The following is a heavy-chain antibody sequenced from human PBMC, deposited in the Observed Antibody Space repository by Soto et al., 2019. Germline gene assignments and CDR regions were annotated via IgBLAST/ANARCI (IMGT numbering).Heavy chain of an antibody. J-gene: IGHJ3*02. CDR2: IKSKTDGGTT. CDR1: GFTFSNAW. V-gene: IGHV3-15*01. Sequence: EVQLVESGGGLVKPGGSLRLSCAASGFTFSNAWMSWVRQAPGKGLEWVGRIKSKTDGGTTDYVAPVKGRFTISRDDSKNTLYLQMNSLKTEDTAVYYCTTDPKNDYGDYWNAFDIWGQGTMVTVSS. CDR3: TTDPKNDYGDYWNAFDI. D-gene: IGHD4-17*01.